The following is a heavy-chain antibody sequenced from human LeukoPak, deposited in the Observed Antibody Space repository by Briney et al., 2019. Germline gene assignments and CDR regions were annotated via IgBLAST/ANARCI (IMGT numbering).Heavy chain of an antibody. D-gene: IGHD4-11*01. CDR1: GFTFSDYY. Sequence: GGSLRLSCAASGFTFSDYYMSWIRQAPGKGLEWVSYISSSGSTIYYADSVKGRFTISRDNAKNSLYLQMNSLRAEDTAVYYCARAPHYSNYGPYYYGMDVWGQGTTVTVSS. CDR3: ARAPHYSNYGPYYYGMDV. J-gene: IGHJ6*02. V-gene: IGHV3-11*04. CDR2: ISSSGSTI.